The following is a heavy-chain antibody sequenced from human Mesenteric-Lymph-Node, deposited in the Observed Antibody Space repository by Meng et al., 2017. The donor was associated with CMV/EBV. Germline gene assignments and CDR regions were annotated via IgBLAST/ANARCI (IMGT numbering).Heavy chain of an antibody. J-gene: IGHJ4*02. D-gene: IGHD5-12*01. CDR3: ARQRIVATSYYFDY. CDR1: GYRFTSYW. V-gene: IGHV5-51*01. CDR2: IYPGDSDT. Sequence: GSGYRFTSYWIGWVRQMPGKGLEWMAIIYPGDSDTRYSPSFQGQVTISADKSITTAYLQWSSLKASDTAIYYCARQRIVATSYYFDYWGQGTLVTVSS.